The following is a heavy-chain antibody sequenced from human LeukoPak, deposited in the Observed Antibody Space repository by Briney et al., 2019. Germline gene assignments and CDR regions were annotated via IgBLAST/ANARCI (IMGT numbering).Heavy chain of an antibody. CDR1: GGTFSSYA. D-gene: IGHD3-22*01. J-gene: IGHJ4*02. CDR2: IIPILGTA. V-gene: IGHV1-69*05. Sequence: GASVKVSCKASGGTFSSYAISWVRQAPGQGLEWMGGIIPILGTANYAQKFQGRVTITTDESTSTAYMELSRLRSEDTAVYYCVYYDSSGYYYFDYWGQGTLVTVSS. CDR3: VYYDSSGYYYFDY.